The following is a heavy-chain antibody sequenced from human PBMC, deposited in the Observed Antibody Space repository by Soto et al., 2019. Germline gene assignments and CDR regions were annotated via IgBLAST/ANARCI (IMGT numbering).Heavy chain of an antibody. CDR2: IYYSGST. Sequence: SETLSLTCTVSGGSISSGGYYWSWIRQHPGKGLEWIGYIYYSGSTYYNPSLKSRVTISVDTSKNQFSLKLSSVTAADTAVYYCARDGGRRWGDFWSGPKDYGMDVWGQGTTVTVSS. CDR3: ARDGGRRWGDFWSGPKDYGMDV. D-gene: IGHD3-3*01. J-gene: IGHJ6*02. CDR1: GGSISSGGYY. V-gene: IGHV4-31*03.